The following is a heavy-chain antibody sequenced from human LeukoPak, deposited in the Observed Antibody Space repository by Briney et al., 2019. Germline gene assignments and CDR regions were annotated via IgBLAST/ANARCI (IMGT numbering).Heavy chain of an antibody. Sequence: SQTLSLTCAISGDNVSSSYVTWNWIRQSPSRGLEWLGRTYYRSKWYNDYAVSVKSRMTIIPDTSKNQFSLHLNSVTPDDTALYYCAGDRGVGAAVFFDFWGLGTLVTVSS. CDR3: AGDRGVGAAVFFDF. D-gene: IGHD1-26*01. CDR1: GDNVSSSYVT. V-gene: IGHV6-1*01. J-gene: IGHJ4*02. CDR2: TYYRSKWYN.